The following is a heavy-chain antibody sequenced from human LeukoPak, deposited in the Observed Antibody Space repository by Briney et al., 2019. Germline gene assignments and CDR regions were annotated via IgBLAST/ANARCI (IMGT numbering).Heavy chain of an antibody. D-gene: IGHD1-26*01. Sequence: GGSLRLSCAASGFTFSSYSMNWVRQAPGKGLEWVSSISSSSSYIYYADSVKGRFTISRDNAKNSLYLQVNSLRVEDTAVYYCAGALPRIVLTDAIDIWGQGTLVTVSS. J-gene: IGHJ3*02. CDR1: GFTFSSYS. CDR2: ISSSSSYI. V-gene: IGHV3-21*01. CDR3: AGALPRIVLTDAIDI.